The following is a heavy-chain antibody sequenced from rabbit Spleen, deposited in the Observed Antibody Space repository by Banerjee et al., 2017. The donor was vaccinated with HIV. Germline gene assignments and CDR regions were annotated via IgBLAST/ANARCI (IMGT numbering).Heavy chain of an antibody. CDR1: GFAFTTYY. Sequence: QLKETGGGLVQPGGSLTLSCKASGFAFTTYYMSWVRQAPGKGLEWIGSIDPVFGIANYANWVNGRFTISRDNAQNTVDLRINSLTAADTATDFCARDYNSGWDLWGQGTLVTVS. CDR2: IDPVFGIA. D-gene: IGHD4-1*01. V-gene: IGHV1S7*01. J-gene: IGHJ3*01. CDR3: ARDYNSGWDL.